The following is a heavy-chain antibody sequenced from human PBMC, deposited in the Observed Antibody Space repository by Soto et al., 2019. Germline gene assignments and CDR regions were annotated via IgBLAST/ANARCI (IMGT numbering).Heavy chain of an antibody. CDR3: ARGGIPIFGVVTASSLTFDY. CDR2: INAGNGNT. V-gene: IGHV1-3*01. J-gene: IGHJ4*02. D-gene: IGHD3-3*01. Sequence: GASGKVSCKASGYTFTSYAMHWVRQAPGQRLEWMGWINAGNGNTKYSQKFQGRVTITRDTSASTAYMELSSLRSDDTAVYYCARGGIPIFGVVTASSLTFDYCGQGTLVTVSS. CDR1: GYTFTSYA.